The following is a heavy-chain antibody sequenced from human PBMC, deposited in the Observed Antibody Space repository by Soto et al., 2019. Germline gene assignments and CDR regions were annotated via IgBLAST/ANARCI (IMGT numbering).Heavy chain of an antibody. CDR1: GFSLTSGVG. J-gene: IGHJ4*02. V-gene: IGHV2-5*02. D-gene: IGHD5-12*01. Sequence: QITLKESGPTLVRPPQTLTLTCTFSGFSLTSGVGVGWIRQPPGKALEWLALIYWDDDKRYSPSLKNRPTIPKDTSKNQVVLTMTNVGPVDTATYFCAHIDPEIVTVGGHGGFDYWGQGTLVTVSS. CDR2: IYWDDDK. CDR3: AHIDPEIVTVGGHGGFDY.